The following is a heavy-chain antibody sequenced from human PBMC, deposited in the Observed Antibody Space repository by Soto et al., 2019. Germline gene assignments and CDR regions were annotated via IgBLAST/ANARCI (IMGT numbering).Heavy chain of an antibody. CDR2: INSDGSST. J-gene: IGHJ6*03. CDR1: GFTFSTYW. D-gene: IGHD5-18*01. Sequence: EVQLVESGGGLVQRGGSLRLSCAASGFTFSTYWMHWVRQAPGRGLVWVSRINSDGSSTSYADSVKGRFTISRDNAKNTLYLQMNNLRDEDTAVYYCARSRYSYGDISYYMDVWGKGTTVTVSS. V-gene: IGHV3-74*01. CDR3: ARSRYSYGDISYYMDV.